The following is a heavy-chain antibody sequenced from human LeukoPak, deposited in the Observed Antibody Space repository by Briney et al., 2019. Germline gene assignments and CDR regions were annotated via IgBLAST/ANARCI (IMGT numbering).Heavy chain of an antibody. D-gene: IGHD3-3*02. Sequence: GGSLRLSCAASGFTFSDYYMSWIRQAPGKGLEWVSYISSSGGTIDYADSVKGRFTISRDNAKNSLYLQMNSLRAEDTAVYYCAREVTISPSFDYWGQGTLVTASS. CDR3: AREVTISPSFDY. V-gene: IGHV3-11*04. CDR1: GFTFSDYY. J-gene: IGHJ4*02. CDR2: ISSSGGTI.